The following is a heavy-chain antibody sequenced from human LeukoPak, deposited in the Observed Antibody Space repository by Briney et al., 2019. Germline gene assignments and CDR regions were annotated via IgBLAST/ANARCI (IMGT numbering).Heavy chain of an antibody. D-gene: IGHD3-10*01. Sequence: GGSLRLSCAASGFTFSSYNMYWVRQAPGQGLEWVSSITSTGGYIYYADSVKGRFTISRDNAKNSLYLQMNSLRAEDTAVYYCASSFGATRGYWGQGTLVTVSS. V-gene: IGHV3-21*01. J-gene: IGHJ4*02. CDR3: ASSFGATRGY. CDR1: GFTFSSYN. CDR2: ITSTGGYI.